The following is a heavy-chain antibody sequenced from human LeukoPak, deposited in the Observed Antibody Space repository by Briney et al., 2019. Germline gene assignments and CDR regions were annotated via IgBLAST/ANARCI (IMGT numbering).Heavy chain of an antibody. CDR3: ARDLPPPIAAAGLDFDY. CDR2: ISAYNGNT. J-gene: IGHJ4*02. Sequence: ASVKVSCKASGCTFTSYGISWVRQAPGQGLEWMGWISAYNGNTNYAQKLQGRVTMTTDTSTSTAYMELRSPRSDDTAVYYCARDLPPPIAAAGLDFDYWGQGTLVTVSS. V-gene: IGHV1-18*01. CDR1: GCTFTSYG. D-gene: IGHD6-13*01.